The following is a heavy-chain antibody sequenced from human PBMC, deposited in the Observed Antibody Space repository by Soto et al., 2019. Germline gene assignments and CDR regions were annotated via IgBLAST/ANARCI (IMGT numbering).Heavy chain of an antibody. V-gene: IGHV3-30-3*01. CDR1: GFTFSSYA. D-gene: IGHD3-22*01. Sequence: QVQLVESGGGVVQPGRSLRLSCAASGFTFSSYAMHWVRQAPGKGLEWVAVISYDGSNKYYADSVKGRFTISRDNSKNTLYLQMNSLRAEDTAVYYCARVGIKGVVISSFDYWGQGTLVTVSS. CDR3: ARVGIKGVVISSFDY. CDR2: ISYDGSNK. J-gene: IGHJ4*02.